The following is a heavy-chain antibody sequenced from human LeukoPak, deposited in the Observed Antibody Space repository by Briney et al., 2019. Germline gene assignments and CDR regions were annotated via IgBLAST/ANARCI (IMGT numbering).Heavy chain of an antibody. CDR3: ARDLPGGLGAAPPDY. J-gene: IGHJ4*02. D-gene: IGHD1-26*01. CDR1: GFTFSSYS. CDR2: ISSSSSYI. Sequence: GGSLRLSCAASGFTFSSYSMNWVRQAPGKGLEWVSSISSSSSYIYYADSVKGRFTISRDNAKNSLYLQMNSLRAEDTAVYYCARDLPGGLGAAPPDYWGQGTLVTVSS. V-gene: IGHV3-21*01.